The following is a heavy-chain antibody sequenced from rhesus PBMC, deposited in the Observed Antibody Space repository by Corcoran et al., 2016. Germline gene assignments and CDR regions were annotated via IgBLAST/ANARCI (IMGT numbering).Heavy chain of an antibody. J-gene: IGHJ4*01. Sequence: QVQLQESGPGLVKPSETLSLTCAVSGSSISGAYECTWLRQPPGKGLEWIGYVYGSSGSTIYNPLLENRVSISKDTSKNQFSLRLSSVTAADTAVYYCVRDTSWPDQIFDYWGQGVLVTVSS. CDR1: GSSISGAYE. CDR3: VRDTSWPDQIFDY. V-gene: IGHV4-76*01. CDR2: VYGSSGST. D-gene: IGHD6-13*01.